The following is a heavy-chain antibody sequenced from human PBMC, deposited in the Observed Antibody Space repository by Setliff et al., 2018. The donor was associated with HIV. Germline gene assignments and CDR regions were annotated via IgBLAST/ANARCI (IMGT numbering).Heavy chain of an antibody. CDR1: GYTFTSYG. CDR3: ARGLLESRMGYGMDV. CDR2: ISAYNGNT. V-gene: IGHV1-18*01. Sequence: ASVKVSCKASGYTFTSYGISWVRQAPGQGLEWMGWISAYNGNTDYAQKLQGRVTLTTDTSTSTAYMELRSLRSDDTAVYYCARGLLESRMGYGMDVWGQGTTVTVSS. D-gene: IGHD1-1*01. J-gene: IGHJ6*02.